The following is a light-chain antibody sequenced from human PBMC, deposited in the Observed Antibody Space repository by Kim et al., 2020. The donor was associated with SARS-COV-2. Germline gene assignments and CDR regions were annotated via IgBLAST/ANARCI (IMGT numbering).Light chain of an antibody. CDR1: SANIGCNY. J-gene: IGLJ1*01. CDR2: RNN. Sequence: QSVLTQPPSASGTPGQTVTISCSGGSANIGCNYVYWYQHHPATAPKLLIYRNNQRPSGVPDRFSGSKSATSASLAISGLRSEDEADYYWTAWYDNLSGYVFGSGTKVTVL. CDR3: TAWYDNLSGYV. V-gene: IGLV1-47*01.